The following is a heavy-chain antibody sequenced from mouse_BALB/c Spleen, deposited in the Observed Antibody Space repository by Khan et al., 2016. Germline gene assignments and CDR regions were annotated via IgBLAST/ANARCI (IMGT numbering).Heavy chain of an antibody. CDR3: NAGDGNYDALDY. CDR1: GFNIKDYY. CDR2: IDPENGDT. J-gene: IGHJ4*01. V-gene: IGHV14-4*02. D-gene: IGHD2-3*01. Sequence: VQLKQSGAELVRSGALVKLSCTSSGFNIKDYYIHWVRQRPEQGLEWIGWIDPENGDTEYAPKFQGKATMTAHTSSNTAYLQLSSLTSEDTAVDYGNAGDGNYDALDYWGQGTSVTVSS.